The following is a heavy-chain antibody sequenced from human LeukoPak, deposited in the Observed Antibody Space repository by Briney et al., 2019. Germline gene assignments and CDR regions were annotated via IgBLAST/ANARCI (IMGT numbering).Heavy chain of an antibody. V-gene: IGHV4-39*07. D-gene: IGHD1-26*01. CDR3: ARWEGGSRHYFDY. CDR1: GGSVSSGAYY. J-gene: IGHJ4*02. CDR2: IYFSGNT. Sequence: HSETLSLTCTVSGGSVSSGAYYWGWIPHPPGKGLEWIGSIYFSGNTHYNPSLKSRVTMSVDTSKNQFSLKLSSVTAADTAMYYCARWEGGSRHYFDYWGQGTLVTVSS.